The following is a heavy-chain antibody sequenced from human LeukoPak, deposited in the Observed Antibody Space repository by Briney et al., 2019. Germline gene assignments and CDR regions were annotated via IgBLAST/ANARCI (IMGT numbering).Heavy chain of an antibody. Sequence: ASVKVSCKASGSTFTSFAFSWVRQAPGQGLEWMGWISPYNGNAKYAQNLQGRVTMTRDMSTSTVYMELSSLRSEDTAVYYCARGRTTVTTVGYYYYMDVWGKGTTVTVSS. CDR3: ARGRTTVTTVGYYYYMDV. CDR1: GSTFTSFA. D-gene: IGHD4-17*01. J-gene: IGHJ6*03. V-gene: IGHV1-18*01. CDR2: ISPYNGNA.